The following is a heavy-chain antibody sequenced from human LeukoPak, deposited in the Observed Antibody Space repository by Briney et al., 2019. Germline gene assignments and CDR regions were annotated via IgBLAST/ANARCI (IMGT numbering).Heavy chain of an antibody. CDR2: INHSGST. Sequence: SGTLSLTCAVSGGSFSGYYWSWLRQPPGKGVEWIGEINHSGSTNYNPSLKSGVTISADTSTNQFSLKLSSVTAADTAVYYCARWYYDSSGYYYEDYWGQGTLVTVSS. CDR3: ARWYYDSSGYYYEDY. J-gene: IGHJ4*02. CDR1: GGSFSGYY. D-gene: IGHD3-22*01. V-gene: IGHV4-34*01.